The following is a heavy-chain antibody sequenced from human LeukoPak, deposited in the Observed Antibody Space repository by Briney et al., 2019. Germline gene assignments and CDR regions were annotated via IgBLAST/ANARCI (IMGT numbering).Heavy chain of an antibody. CDR3: ARELYNWNGRRHAIDI. Sequence: SDTLSLTCTVSGGSISRYYWSWVRQPPGKGLEYIGNIYYSGSTNYNPSLKSRVTISLDTSRSQFSLKLTSVTAADTAVYYCARELYNWNGRRHAIDIWGQGTMVTVSS. D-gene: IGHD1-20*01. J-gene: IGHJ3*02. CDR1: GGSISRYY. CDR2: IYYSGST. V-gene: IGHV4-59*01.